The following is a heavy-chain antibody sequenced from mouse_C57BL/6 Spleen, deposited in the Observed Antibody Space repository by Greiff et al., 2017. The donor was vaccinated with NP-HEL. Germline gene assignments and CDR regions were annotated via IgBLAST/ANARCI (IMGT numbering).Heavy chain of an antibody. V-gene: IGHV14-4*01. CDR2: IDPENGDT. D-gene: IGHD2-4*01. J-gene: IGHJ3*01. Sequence: VQLQQSGAELVRPGASVKLSCTASGFNIKDDYMHWVKQRPEQGLEWIGWIDPENGDTEYASKFQGKATITADTSSNTAYLQLSSLTSEDTAVYYCTTGYDYGAYWGQGTLVTVSA. CDR3: TTGYDYGAY. CDR1: GFNIKDDY.